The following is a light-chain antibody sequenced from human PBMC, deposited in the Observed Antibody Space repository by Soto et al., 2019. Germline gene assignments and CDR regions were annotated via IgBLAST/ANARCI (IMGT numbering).Light chain of an antibody. CDR3: QQYETRPIT. CDR2: DAS. Sequence: DIQMTQSPSSLSASVGDRVSITCQASQDIGNYLNWYQQIPGKAPKLLIFDASNLESGVPSRFSGSGSGTDFTFTISSLQPDDIATYYCQQYETRPITFGQGTRLEIK. J-gene: IGKJ5*01. V-gene: IGKV1-33*01. CDR1: QDIGNY.